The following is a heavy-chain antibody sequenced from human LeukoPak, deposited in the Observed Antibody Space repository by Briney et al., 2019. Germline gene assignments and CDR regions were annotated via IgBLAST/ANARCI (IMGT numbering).Heavy chain of an antibody. CDR3: ARVDCSGGSCYFDH. D-gene: IGHD2-15*01. J-gene: IGHJ4*02. V-gene: IGHV6-1*01. Sequence: SQTLSLTCAISGVSGSSNSAAWNWIRQSPSRGLELLGRTYYRSKWYNDYARVVKSRITINPATSKNQICLRLNSLTPEDPAGYYCARVDCSGGSCYFDHWGQGTLVTVSS. CDR1: GVSGSSNSAA. CDR2: TYYRSKWYN.